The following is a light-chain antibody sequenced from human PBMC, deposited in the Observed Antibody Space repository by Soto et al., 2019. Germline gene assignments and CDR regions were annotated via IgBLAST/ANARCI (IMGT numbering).Light chain of an antibody. CDR2: DVS. V-gene: IGKV3-20*01. CDR1: HSVSSNY. J-gene: IGKJ1*01. CDR3: QQYGISPT. Sequence: EIVLTQSPGPLSLSPGERATLSCRSSHSVSSNYLAWYQQKPGQAPRLLIYDVSSRATGIPDRFSGSGSGTDFTLTISRLEPIDFAVYYCQQYGISPTFGRGTKVEIK.